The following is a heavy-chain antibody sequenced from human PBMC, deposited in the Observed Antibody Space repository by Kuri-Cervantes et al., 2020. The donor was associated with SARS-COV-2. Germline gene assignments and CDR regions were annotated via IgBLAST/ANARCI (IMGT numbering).Heavy chain of an antibody. J-gene: IGHJ4*02. CDR3: ARGKQYFDY. V-gene: IGHV3-30*19. CDR1: GFTFSSYG. Sequence: GESLKISCAASGFTFSSYGMHWVRQAPGKGLEWGAVISYDSSNKYYADSVKGRFTISRDNSNNTLFLQMNSLRAENTAVYYCARGKQYFDYWGQGTLVTVSS. CDR2: ISYDSSNK.